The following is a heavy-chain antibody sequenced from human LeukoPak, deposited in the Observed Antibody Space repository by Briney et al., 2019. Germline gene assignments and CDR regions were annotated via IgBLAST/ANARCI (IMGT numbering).Heavy chain of an antibody. CDR3: ARGEPAAVAGTVYYFDY. V-gene: IGHV4-34*01. Sequence: SETLSLTCAVYGGSFSGYYWSWTRQPPGKGLEWIGEINHSGSTNYNPSLKSRVTISVDTSKNQFSLKLSSVTAADTAVYYCARGEPAAVAGTVYYFDYWGQGTLVTVSS. D-gene: IGHD6-19*01. J-gene: IGHJ4*02. CDR1: GGSFSGYY. CDR2: INHSGST.